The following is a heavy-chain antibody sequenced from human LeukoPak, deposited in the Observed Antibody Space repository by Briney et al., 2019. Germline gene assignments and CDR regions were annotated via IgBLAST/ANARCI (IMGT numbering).Heavy chain of an antibody. CDR1: GGSVSSYY. D-gene: IGHD5-12*01. V-gene: IGHV4-4*09. Sequence: NSSETLSLTCTVSGGSVSSYYWSWIRQPPGKGLEWIGYIYTSGSTNYNPSLKSRVTISVDTSKNQFSLKLSSVTAADTAVYYCARTAGGHDHHERYYYYYMDVWGKGTTVTVSS. CDR2: IYTSGST. CDR3: ARTAGGHDHHERYYYYYMDV. J-gene: IGHJ6*03.